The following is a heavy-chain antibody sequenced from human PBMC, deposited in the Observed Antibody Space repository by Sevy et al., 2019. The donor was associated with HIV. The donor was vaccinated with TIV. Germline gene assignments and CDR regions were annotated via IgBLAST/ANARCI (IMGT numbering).Heavy chain of an antibody. CDR2: IGYDGSNK. CDR3: ARDPRMYGDYLLAYFDS. J-gene: IGHJ4*02. Sequence: GGSLRLSCAASGFTPSTYGMHWVRQAQGRGLEWVAVIGYDGSNKNYEDSVKGGLTISRDNSKNTLFLQMDSLRAEDTAVYYCARDPRMYGDYLLAYFDSWGQGTLVTVSS. V-gene: IGHV3-33*01. CDR1: GFTPSTYG. D-gene: IGHD2-8*01.